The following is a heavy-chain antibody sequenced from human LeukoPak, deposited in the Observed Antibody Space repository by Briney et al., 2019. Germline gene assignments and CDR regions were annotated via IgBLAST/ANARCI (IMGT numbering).Heavy chain of an antibody. J-gene: IGHJ4*02. V-gene: IGHV4-59*01. D-gene: IGHD6-13*01. CDR2: IYYSGST. Sequence: SETLSLTCAVYGGSFSGYYWSWIRQPPGKGLEWIGYIYYSGSTNYNPSLKSRVTISVDTSKNQFSLKLSSVTAADTAVYYCARATYSSSPYFDYWGQGTLVTVSS. CDR1: GGSFSGYY. CDR3: ARATYSSSPYFDY.